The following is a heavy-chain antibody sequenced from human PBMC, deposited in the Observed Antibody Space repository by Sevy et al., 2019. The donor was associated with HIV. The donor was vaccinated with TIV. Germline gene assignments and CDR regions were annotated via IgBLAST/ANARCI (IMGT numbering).Heavy chain of an antibody. J-gene: IGHJ6*02. D-gene: IGHD6-25*01. CDR2: IYTSGST. V-gene: IGHV4-61*02. CDR1: GGSISSGSHY. CDR3: ARDFRDSSGYFPCYAMDV. Sequence: SETLSLTCTVSGGSISSGSHYWNWIRQPAGKGLEWIGRIYTSGSTNYNPSLKSRVTMSVDTSKNPFSLNLSSVTAADTAVYYCARDFRDSSGYFPCYAMDVWGQGTTVTVSS.